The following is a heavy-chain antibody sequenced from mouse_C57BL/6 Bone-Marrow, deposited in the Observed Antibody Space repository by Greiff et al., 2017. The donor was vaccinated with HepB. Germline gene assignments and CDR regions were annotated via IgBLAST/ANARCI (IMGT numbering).Heavy chain of an antibody. Sequence: EVKLMESGPGLVKPSQSLSLTCSVTGYSITSGYYWNWIRQFPGNKLEWMGYISYDGSNNYNPSLKNRISITRDTSKNQFFLKLNSLTTEDTATYYCARETTVVASFDYWGQGTTHTVSS. J-gene: IGHJ2*01. V-gene: IGHV3-6*01. CDR2: ISYDGSN. CDR1: GYSITSGYY. CDR3: ARETTVVASFDY. D-gene: IGHD1-1*01.